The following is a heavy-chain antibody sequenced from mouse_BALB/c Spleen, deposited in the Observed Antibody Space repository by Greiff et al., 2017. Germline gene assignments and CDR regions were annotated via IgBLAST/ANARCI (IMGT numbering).Heavy chain of an antibody. D-gene: IGHD2-14*01. J-gene: IGHJ4*01. CDR3: ARAYYRYDRAMDY. CDR2: IRNKANGYTT. V-gene: IGHV7-3*02. CDR1: GFTFTDYY. Sequence: EVQLVESGGGLVQPGGSLRLSCATSGFTFTDYYMSWVRQPPGKALEWLGFIRNKANGYTTEYSASVKGRFTISRDNSQSILYLQMNTLRAEDSATYYCARAYYRYDRAMDYWGQGTSVTVSS.